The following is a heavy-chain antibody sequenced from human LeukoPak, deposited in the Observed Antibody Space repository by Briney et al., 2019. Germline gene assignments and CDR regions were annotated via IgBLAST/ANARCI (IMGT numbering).Heavy chain of an antibody. CDR2: IKSKTDGGTT. Sequence: PGGSLRLSCAASGLTFSNAWMSWVRQAPGKGLEWVGRIKSKTDGGTTDYAAPVKGRFTISRDDSKNTLYLQMNSLKTEDTAVYYCTTDPWSVVVVAALGAFKNWGQGTLVTASS. D-gene: IGHD2-15*01. CDR1: GLTFSNAW. J-gene: IGHJ4*02. V-gene: IGHV3-15*01. CDR3: TTDPWSVVVVAALGAFKN.